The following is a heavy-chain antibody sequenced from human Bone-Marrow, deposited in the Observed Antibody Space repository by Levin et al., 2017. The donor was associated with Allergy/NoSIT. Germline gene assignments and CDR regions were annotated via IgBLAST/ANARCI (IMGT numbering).Heavy chain of an antibody. J-gene: IGHJ4*02. V-gene: IGHV7-4-1*02. CDR3: ARDGRGYLYHSSGYYKPQDL. D-gene: IGHD3-22*01. CDR1: GYTFTNYA. Sequence: GASVKVSCKAFGYTFTNYAINWVRQAPGQGLEWMGWINTNTDSPTYAQGFTGRFVFSLDTSVRTAYLQITSLEADDTAVYYCARDGRGYLYHSSGYYKPQDLWGQGTLVTVSP. CDR2: INTNTDSP.